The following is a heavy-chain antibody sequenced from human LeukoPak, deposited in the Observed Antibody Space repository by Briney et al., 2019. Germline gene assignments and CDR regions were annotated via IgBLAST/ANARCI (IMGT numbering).Heavy chain of an antibody. Sequence: SLNLSSTASGGTFTIYAISWVRQAPGQRREWMGRIIPILVIANSAQKFQGRVTIAADKSTSPVYMELSRLSSEDTAVYYCARGRSGSYHFDYWGQGTLVTVSS. CDR2: IIPILVIA. CDR3: ARGRSGSYHFDY. D-gene: IGHD1-26*01. V-gene: IGHV1-69*04. CDR1: GGTFTIYA. J-gene: IGHJ4*02.